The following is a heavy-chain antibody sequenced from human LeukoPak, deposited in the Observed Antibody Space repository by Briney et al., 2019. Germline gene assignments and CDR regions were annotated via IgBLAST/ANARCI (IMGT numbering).Heavy chain of an antibody. D-gene: IGHD3-10*01. CDR2: IYYSGST. CDR3: ARRGGTMEHFDY. Sequence: SETLSLTCTVSGGSLSSYYWSWIRQPPGKGLEWIGYIYYSGSTNYNPSLKSRVTISVDTSKNQFSLKLSSVTAADTAVYYCARRGGTMEHFDYWGQGTLVTVSS. V-gene: IGHV4-59*01. CDR1: GGSLSSYY. J-gene: IGHJ4*02.